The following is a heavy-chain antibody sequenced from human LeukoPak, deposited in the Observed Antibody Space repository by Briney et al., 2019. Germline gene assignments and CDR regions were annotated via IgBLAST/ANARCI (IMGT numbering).Heavy chain of an antibody. J-gene: IGHJ5*02. Sequence: SETLPLTCTVSGGSISSSSYYWGWIRQPPGKGLEWIGSIYYSGSTYYNPSLKSRVTISVDTSKNQFSLKLSSVTAADTAVYYCARVGGRAGSGLERQVDHWFDPWGQGTLVTVSS. CDR2: IYYSGST. D-gene: IGHD1-1*01. CDR1: GGSISSSSYY. V-gene: IGHV4-39*07. CDR3: ARVGGRAGSGLERQVDHWFDP.